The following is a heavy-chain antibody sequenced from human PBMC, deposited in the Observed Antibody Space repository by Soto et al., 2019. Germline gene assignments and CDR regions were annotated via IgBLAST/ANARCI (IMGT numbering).Heavy chain of an antibody. CDR1: GFNFSSYW. CDR3: ARVQQLLSHYSDY. CDR2: INSDGSST. V-gene: IGHV3-74*01. D-gene: IGHD6-13*01. J-gene: IGHJ4*02. Sequence: EVQLVESGGGLVQPGGSLRLSCAASGFNFSSYWMHWDRQAPGKGLVWVSRINSDGSSTSYADSVKGRFTISRDNAKNTLYPQMNSLRAEDTAVYYCARVQQLLSHYSDYWGQGTLVTVSS.